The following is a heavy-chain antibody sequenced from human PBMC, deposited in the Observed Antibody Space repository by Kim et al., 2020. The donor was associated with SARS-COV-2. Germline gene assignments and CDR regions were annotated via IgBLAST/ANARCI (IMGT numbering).Heavy chain of an antibody. CDR1: GFTFNNYG. D-gene: IGHD1-26*01. V-gene: IGHV3-30*18. Sequence: GGSLRLSCAASGFTFNNYGIHWVRQAPGKGLEWVAVIRGDGSSKYYADSVKGRFTISRDNSKNTLYLQMNSLRIEDTAVYYCAKSCSGSYFGYDYWGQGTLVTVSS. CDR2: IRGDGSSK. J-gene: IGHJ4*02. CDR3: AKSCSGSYFGYDY.